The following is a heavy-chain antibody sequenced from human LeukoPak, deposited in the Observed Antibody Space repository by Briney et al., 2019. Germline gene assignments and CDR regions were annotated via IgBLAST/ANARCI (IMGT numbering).Heavy chain of an antibody. CDR2: ISSSSSYI. CDR3: SRDSGGIAACRTAIDY. Sequence: GGSLRLSCAASGFTFSSYSMNWVRQAPGKGLEWVSSISSSSSYIYYADSVKGRFTISRDNAKNSLYLQMNSLRAEDTAVYYCSRDSGGIAACRTAIDYWGQGTLVTVSS. J-gene: IGHJ4*02. CDR1: GFTFSSYS. V-gene: IGHV3-21*01. D-gene: IGHD6-6*01.